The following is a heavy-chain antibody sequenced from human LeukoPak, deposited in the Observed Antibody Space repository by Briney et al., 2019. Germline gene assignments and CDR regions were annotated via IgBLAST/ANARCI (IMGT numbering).Heavy chain of an antibody. CDR3: AKDIRSSSSRGCFEY. Sequence: GGSLRLSCAASGFTFSSYAMSWVRQAPGKGLEWVSTITGSCGSTYYADSVKGRFTISRDNSKNTLYMQMNSLRGEDTAVYYCAKDIRSSSSRGCFEYWGQGTPVTVSS. V-gene: IGHV3-23*01. J-gene: IGHJ4*02. D-gene: IGHD2-2*01. CDR1: GFTFSSYA. CDR2: ITGSCGST.